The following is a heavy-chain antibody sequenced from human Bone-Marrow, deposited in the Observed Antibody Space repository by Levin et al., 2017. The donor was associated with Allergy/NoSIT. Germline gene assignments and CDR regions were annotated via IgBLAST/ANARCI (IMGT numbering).Heavy chain of an antibody. D-gene: IGHD2-21*02. CDR2: IWHDGSNE. J-gene: IGHJ4*02. V-gene: IGHV3-33*01. Sequence: SLRLSCVASGFPFNSYVMHWVRQAPGKGLEWVALIWHDGSNEKYAESVRGRFTISRDNSKNSLYLEMSSLRVEDTALYYCTRGDSYFDLWGQGTLVTVSS. CDR1: GFPFNSYV. CDR3: TRGDSYFDL.